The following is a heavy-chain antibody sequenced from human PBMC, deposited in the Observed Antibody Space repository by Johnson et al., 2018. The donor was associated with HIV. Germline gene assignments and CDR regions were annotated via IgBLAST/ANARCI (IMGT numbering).Heavy chain of an antibody. CDR1: GFVFSDCY. Sequence: QVQLVESGGGLVKPGGSLRLSCEASGFVFSDCYMSWIRQAPGKGLEWISFISSSDSIIYYADSVKGRFTISRDNANNTLYLQMNSLRAEDTAVYYCARDSERAFDIWGQGTMVTVSS. J-gene: IGHJ3*02. V-gene: IGHV3-11*04. D-gene: IGHD1-26*01. CDR2: ISSSDSII. CDR3: ARDSERAFDI.